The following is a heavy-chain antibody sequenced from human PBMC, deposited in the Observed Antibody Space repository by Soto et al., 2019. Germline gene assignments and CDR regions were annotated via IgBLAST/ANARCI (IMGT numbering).Heavy chain of an antibody. Sequence: SETLSLTCTVSGGSISSSSYYWGWIRQPPGKGLEWIGSIYYSGSTYYNPSLKSRVTISVDTSKNQFSLKLSSVTAADTAVYYCARSTYYYDSSGYYGYWGQGTLVTVSS. V-gene: IGHV4-39*01. J-gene: IGHJ4*02. CDR3: ARSTYYYDSSGYYGY. CDR2: IYYSGST. D-gene: IGHD3-22*01. CDR1: GGSISSSSYY.